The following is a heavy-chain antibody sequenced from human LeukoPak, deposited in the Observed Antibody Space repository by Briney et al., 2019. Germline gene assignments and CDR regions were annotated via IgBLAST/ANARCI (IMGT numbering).Heavy chain of an antibody. CDR2: LYYSGST. Sequence: SETLSLTCTVSGGSISSSSYYRGWIRQPPGKGLEWIGSLYYSGSTYYNPSLESRVTISVDTSKNQFSLKLSSVTAADTAVYYCAKHGRAIAASGAKDYFDYWGQGTLVTVSS. V-gene: IGHV4-39*01. J-gene: IGHJ4*02. CDR1: GGSISSSSYY. D-gene: IGHD6-13*01. CDR3: AKHGRAIAASGAKDYFDY.